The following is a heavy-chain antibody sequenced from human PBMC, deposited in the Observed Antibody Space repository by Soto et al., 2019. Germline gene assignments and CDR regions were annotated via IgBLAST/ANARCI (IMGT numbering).Heavy chain of an antibody. CDR1: GFTFSSHA. D-gene: IGHD1-26*01. V-gene: IGHV3-30-3*01. J-gene: IGHJ4*02. CDR3: ARDDEGGSDCDLGY. CDR2: ISSDGSNK. Sequence: QVQLVESGGGVVQPGRSLRLSCAVSGFTFSSHAMHWVRQAPGKGLEWVTLISSDGSNKYYADSVKGRFTTSRDNSKNTMYPQMNSLRVEDTAVYYCARDDEGGSDCDLGYWGQGALVTVSS.